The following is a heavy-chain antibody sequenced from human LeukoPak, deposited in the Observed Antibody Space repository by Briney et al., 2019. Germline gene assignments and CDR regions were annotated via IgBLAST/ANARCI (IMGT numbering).Heavy chain of an antibody. J-gene: IGHJ4*02. D-gene: IGHD2-2*01. CDR1: GYSFTSYW. CDR3: ARSPDTIVVVPAAVNPFDY. CDR2: IYPGDSDT. Sequence: GESLKISCKGSGYSFTSYWIGWVRQMPGKGLEWMGIIYPGDSDTRYSPSFQGQVTISADKSISTAYLQWSSLKASDTAMYCCARSPDTIVVVPAAVNPFDYWGQGTLVTVSS. V-gene: IGHV5-51*01.